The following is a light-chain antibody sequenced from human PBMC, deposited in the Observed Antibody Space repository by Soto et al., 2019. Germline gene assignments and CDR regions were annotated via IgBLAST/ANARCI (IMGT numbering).Light chain of an antibody. CDR1: QSISSY. CDR3: QQHSNWPRT. V-gene: IGKV3-11*01. CDR2: DAS. J-gene: IGKJ4*01. Sequence: EIQMTQSPSTLSASLGERATPSCRASQSISSYLAWYQQKPGQAPRLLIYDASNRASGIPARFSGSGSGTDFTLTISSLEPEDFAVYYCQQHSNWPRTFGEGTKVDIK.